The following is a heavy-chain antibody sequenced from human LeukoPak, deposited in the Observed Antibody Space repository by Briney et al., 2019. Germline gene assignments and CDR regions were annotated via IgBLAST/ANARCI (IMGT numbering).Heavy chain of an antibody. Sequence: GGSLRLSCAASGFTFSFYAMTWVRQAPGKGLEWVSGIGRGGISPHYADSVKGRFTISRDNSKNTLYLQMNRLRAEDTTTYYCANPDYHDSGRHYPVINYWGQGILVTVSS. V-gene: IGHV3-23*01. CDR2: IGRGGISP. CDR3: ANPDYHDSGRHYPVINY. CDR1: GFTFSFYA. J-gene: IGHJ4*02. D-gene: IGHD3-10*01.